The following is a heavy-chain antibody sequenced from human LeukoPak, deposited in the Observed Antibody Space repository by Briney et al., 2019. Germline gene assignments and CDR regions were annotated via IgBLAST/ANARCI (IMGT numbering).Heavy chain of an antibody. CDR3: ARGPNRWWVVSRNWGMDV. V-gene: IGHV3-43*01. Sequence: GGSLRLSCAASGLSIGDNSMHWVRHPPGKGMEWVSLISWDESTTYYSDSVKGRFTVSRDSSKNSLYLQMNSLRTEDTALYYCARGPNRWWVVSRNWGMDVWSQGTTVTVSS. D-gene: IGHD2-15*01. CDR1: GLSIGDNS. J-gene: IGHJ6*02. CDR2: ISWDESTT.